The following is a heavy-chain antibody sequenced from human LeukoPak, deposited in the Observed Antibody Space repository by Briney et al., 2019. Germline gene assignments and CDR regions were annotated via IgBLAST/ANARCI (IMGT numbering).Heavy chain of an antibody. CDR1: GGTFSSYA. D-gene: IGHD2-2*01. CDR3: ARPRVVPAAIYGWDAFDI. CDR2: IIPIFGTA. V-gene: IGHV1-69*05. J-gene: IGHJ3*02. Sequence: GASVKVSCKASGGTFSSYAISWVRQAPGQGLEWMGGIIPIFGTANYAQKFQGRVTITTDESTSTAYMELSSPRSEDTAVYYCARPRVVPAAIYGWDAFDIWGQGTMVTVSS.